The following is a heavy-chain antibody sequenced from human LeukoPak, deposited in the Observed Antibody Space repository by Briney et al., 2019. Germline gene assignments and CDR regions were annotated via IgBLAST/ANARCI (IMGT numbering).Heavy chain of an antibody. D-gene: IGHD2-15*01. J-gene: IGHJ4*02. CDR2: IYYSGST. Sequence: SETLSLTCPVSGGSISSSSYYWGWIRQPPGKGLEWIGSIYYSGSTYYNPSLKSRVTISVDTSKNQFSLKLSSVTAADTAVYYCARLSLCSGGSCYIDYWGQGTLVTVSS. CDR3: ARLSLCSGGSCYIDY. CDR1: GGSISSSSYY. V-gene: IGHV4-39*01.